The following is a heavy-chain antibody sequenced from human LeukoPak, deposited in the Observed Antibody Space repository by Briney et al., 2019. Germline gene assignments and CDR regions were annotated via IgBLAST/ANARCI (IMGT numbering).Heavy chain of an antibody. D-gene: IGHD3-10*01. CDR1: GYTFTGYY. J-gene: IGHJ4*02. V-gene: IGHV1-2*02. CDR3: AFSGIYGVY. CDR2: TNPNGGGT. Sequence: GASVKVSCKASGYTFTGYYMHWVRQAPGQGLEWMGWTNPNGGGTNYAQNFQGRVTMTRDTSINAAYMELSSLRSDDTAVYYCAFSGIYGVYWGQGTLVTVSS.